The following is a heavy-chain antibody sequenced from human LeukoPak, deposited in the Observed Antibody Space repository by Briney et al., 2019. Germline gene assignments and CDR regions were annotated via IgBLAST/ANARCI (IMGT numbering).Heavy chain of an antibody. D-gene: IGHD3-22*01. Sequence: GGSLRLSCAASGFTVSSNYMSWVRQAPGKGLEWVAVISYEGNHKYYADSVKGRFTISRDNSKNKQYLQMNSLRAEDTAVYYCARGSEDYDSSGYYYDLGDYWGRGALVTVSS. J-gene: IGHJ4*02. CDR3: ARGSEDYDSSGYYYDLGDY. CDR1: GFTVSSNY. CDR2: ISYEGNHK. V-gene: IGHV3-30*03.